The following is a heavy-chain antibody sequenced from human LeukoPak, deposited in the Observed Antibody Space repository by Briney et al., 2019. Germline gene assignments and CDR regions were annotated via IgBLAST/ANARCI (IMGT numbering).Heavy chain of an antibody. D-gene: IGHD4-17*01. J-gene: IGHJ5*02. CDR2: ISSSSYYI. Sequence: PGGSLRLSCIASGFAFNSYEMNWVRQAPGKGLEWVSSISSSSYYIYYADSVKGRFTVSRDNARNSLYLQMDSLRAEDTAVYYCARNPTVTTIWFDPWGQGTLVTVSS. CDR3: ARNPTVTTIWFDP. V-gene: IGHV3-21*01. CDR1: GFAFNSYE.